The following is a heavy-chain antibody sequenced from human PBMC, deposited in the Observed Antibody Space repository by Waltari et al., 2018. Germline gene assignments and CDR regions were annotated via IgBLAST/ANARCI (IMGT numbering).Heavy chain of an antibody. J-gene: IGHJ5*02. V-gene: IGHV4-4*02. Sequence: QVQLQEPGPGLVKPSGTLSLTCAVSGGSSSSSNWSGWVRQPPGKGLEWIGEIYHSGSTNYNPSLKSRVTISVDKSKNQFSLKLSSVTAADTAVYYCARSYGDYGGVWFDPWGQGTLVTVSS. D-gene: IGHD4-17*01. CDR3: ARSYGDYGGVWFDP. CDR1: GGSSSSSNW. CDR2: IYHSGST.